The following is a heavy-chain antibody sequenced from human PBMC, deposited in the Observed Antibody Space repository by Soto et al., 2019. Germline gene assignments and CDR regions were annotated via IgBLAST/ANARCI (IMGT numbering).Heavy chain of an antibody. V-gene: IGHV4-59*01. Sequence: SETLSLTCSVSGGSMRGFYWSWIRQPPGKGLEWIGYIHDSGITDYNPSLKSRATISIDTFRNQISLNLHSVTAADTAVYYCAREYAFSSDYWGQGTVVT. CDR2: IHDSGIT. D-gene: IGHD2-2*01. J-gene: IGHJ4*02. CDR1: GGSMRGFY. CDR3: AREYAFSSDY.